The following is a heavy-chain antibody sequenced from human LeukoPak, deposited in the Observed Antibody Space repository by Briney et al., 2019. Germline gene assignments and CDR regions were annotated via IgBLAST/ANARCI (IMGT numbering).Heavy chain of an antibody. CDR1: GGSISSYY. Sequence: SETLSLTCTVSGGSISSYYWSWIRQPAGKGLEWIGRIYTSGSTNYNPSLKSRVTMSVDTSKNQLSLKLSSVTAADTAVYYCARVYPDYGGNSGYYYYMDVWGKGTTVTVSS. V-gene: IGHV4-4*07. CDR3: ARVYPDYGGNSGYYYYMDV. D-gene: IGHD4-23*01. J-gene: IGHJ6*03. CDR2: IYTSGST.